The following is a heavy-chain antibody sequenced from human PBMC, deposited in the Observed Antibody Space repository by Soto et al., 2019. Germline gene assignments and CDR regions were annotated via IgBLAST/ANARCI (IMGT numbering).Heavy chain of an antibody. V-gene: IGHV1-18*03. J-gene: IGHJ4*02. D-gene: IGHD3-3*01. CDR1: GYTFTSYG. CDR3: ARDGYYDFWSGYPSFNY. CDR2: ISAYNGNT. Sequence: ASVKVSCKASGYTFTSYGISWVRQAPGQGLEWMGWISAYNGNTNYALKLQGRVTMTTDTSTSTAYMERRSLRDDDMAVYYCARDGYYDFWSGYPSFNYWGQGTLVTVSS.